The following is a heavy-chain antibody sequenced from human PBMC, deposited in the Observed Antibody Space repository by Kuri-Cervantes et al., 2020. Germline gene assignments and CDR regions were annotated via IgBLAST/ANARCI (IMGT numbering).Heavy chain of an antibody. CDR2: IFSNDEK. CDR3: ARIVAGSGAEDWYFDL. V-gene: IGHV2-26*01. CDR1: GFSLSNARMG. D-gene: IGHD6-19*01. Sequence: SGPTLVKPTQTLTLTCTFSGFSLSNARMGVSWIRQPPGKALEWLAHIFSNDEKSYSTSLKSRLTISKDTSKSQVVLTMTNMDPVDTATYYCARIVAGSGAEDWYFDLWGRGTLVTVSS. J-gene: IGHJ2*01.